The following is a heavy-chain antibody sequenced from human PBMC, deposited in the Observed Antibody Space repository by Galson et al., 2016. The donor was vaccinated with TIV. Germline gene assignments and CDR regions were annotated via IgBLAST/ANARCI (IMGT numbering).Heavy chain of an antibody. CDR3: ARDRYYDASGYYYYYYGMDV. CDR2: IYSGGDT. J-gene: IGHJ6*02. CDR1: EITVSRNY. D-gene: IGHD3-22*01. Sequence: SLRLSCAASEITVSRNYMTWVRQAPGGGLEWVSTIYSGGDTYYADSVKGRFTISRDNSKNTLYLQMSGLRTEDTAVYYCARDRYYDASGYYYYYYGMDVWGQGTTATVSS. V-gene: IGHV3-66*02.